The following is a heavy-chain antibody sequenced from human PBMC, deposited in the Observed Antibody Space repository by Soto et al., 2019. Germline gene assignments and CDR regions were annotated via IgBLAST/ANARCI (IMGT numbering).Heavy chain of an antibody. CDR2: ISLSGGST. V-gene: IGHV3-23*01. CDR1: GFTFSNYA. D-gene: IGHD6-19*01. Sequence: EVKLLESGGGLVQPGGSLRLSCAASGFTFSNYAMNWVRQAPGNGLEWVSGISLSGGSTYYADSVKGRFTISRDNSKNTLYLQMNSLRAEDMAVYYCARVVVAGGYYYYGMDVWGQGTTVT. CDR3: ARVVVAGGYYYYGMDV. J-gene: IGHJ6*02.